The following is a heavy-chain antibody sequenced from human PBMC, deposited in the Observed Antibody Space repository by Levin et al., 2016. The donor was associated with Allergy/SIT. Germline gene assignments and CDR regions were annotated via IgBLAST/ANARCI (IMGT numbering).Heavy chain of an antibody. CDR2: IYPGDSDT. V-gene: IGHV5-51*01. D-gene: IGHD2-15*01. CDR1: GYSFTSYW. CDR3: ARLDCSGGSCPSGWFDP. Sequence: KVSCKGSGYSFTSYWIGWVRQMPGKGLEWMGIIYPGDSDTRYSPSFQGQVTISADKSISTAYLQWSSLKASDTAMYYCARLDCSGGSCPSGWFDPWGQGTLVTVSS. J-gene: IGHJ5*02.